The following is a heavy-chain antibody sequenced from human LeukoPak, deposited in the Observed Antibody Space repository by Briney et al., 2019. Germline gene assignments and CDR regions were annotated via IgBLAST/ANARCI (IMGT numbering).Heavy chain of an antibody. Sequence: SETLSLTCTVSGGSISSYYWSWIRQPAGKGLEWIGRIYTSGSTNHNPSLKSRVTMSVDTSKNQFSLKLSSVTAADTAVYYCARVDDSGGYYRLLTHYYYYGMDVWGQGTTVTVSS. CDR2: IYTSGST. D-gene: IGHD3-22*01. CDR3: ARVDDSGGYYRLLTHYYYYGMDV. V-gene: IGHV4-4*07. CDR1: GGSISSYY. J-gene: IGHJ6*02.